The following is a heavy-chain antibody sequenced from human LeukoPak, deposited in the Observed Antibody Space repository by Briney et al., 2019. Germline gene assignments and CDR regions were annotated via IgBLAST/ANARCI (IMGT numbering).Heavy chain of an antibody. Sequence: ASVNVSCKASGYTLTDFYIHWVRQAPGQGLEWMGWINPKSGDTNYAQKFQGRVTVTTDTSINTAYMALSRLRSDDPALYYCARGGHYYFDRSGYLNGVFPIWGKGTLVTVSS. CDR1: GYTLTDFY. CDR2: INPKSGDT. J-gene: IGHJ3*02. D-gene: IGHD3-22*01. CDR3: ARGGHYYFDRSGYLNGVFPI. V-gene: IGHV1-2*02.